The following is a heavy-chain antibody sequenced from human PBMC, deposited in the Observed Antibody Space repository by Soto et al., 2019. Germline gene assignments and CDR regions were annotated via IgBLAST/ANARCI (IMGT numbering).Heavy chain of an antibody. Sequence: ASVNVSCKPSGYTFTGYYIHWVRQAPGQGLEWMGWINPNSGGTNYAQKFQGRVTMTRDTSISTAYMELSRLRSDDTAVYYCARASSSGWYGDSVHFDYWGQGTLVTVSS. CDR1: GYTFTGYY. V-gene: IGHV1-2*02. CDR3: ARASSSGWYGDSVHFDY. CDR2: INPNSGGT. J-gene: IGHJ4*02. D-gene: IGHD6-19*01.